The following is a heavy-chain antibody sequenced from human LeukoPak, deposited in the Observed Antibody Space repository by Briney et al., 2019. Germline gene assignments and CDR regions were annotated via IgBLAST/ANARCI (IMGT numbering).Heavy chain of an antibody. CDR1: RFTFSSYG. CDR2: IRYDGSNK. Sequence: PGGSLRLSCAASRFTFSSYGMHWVRQAPGKGLEWVAFIRYDGSNKYYADSVKGRFTISRDNSKFTLYLQMNSLRAEDTAVYYCARGPRYCSGGSCYSFEGAFDIWGQGTMVTVSS. D-gene: IGHD2-15*01. CDR3: ARGPRYCSGGSCYSFEGAFDI. J-gene: IGHJ3*02. V-gene: IGHV3-30*02.